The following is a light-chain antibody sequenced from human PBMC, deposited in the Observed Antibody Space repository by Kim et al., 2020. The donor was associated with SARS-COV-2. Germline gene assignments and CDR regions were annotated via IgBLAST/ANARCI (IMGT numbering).Light chain of an antibody. Sequence: DIVMTQSPDSLAVSLGERATINCKSSQSVLFSSNNKNYLAWYQQKPGQTPKLIIYWASTRESGVPDRLSGSGSGTDFTLTISSLQAEDVAVYYCQQYNTTPWTFVQGTKVDIK. CDR3: QQYNTTPWT. J-gene: IGKJ1*01. V-gene: IGKV4-1*01. CDR1: QSVLFSSNNKNY. CDR2: WAS.